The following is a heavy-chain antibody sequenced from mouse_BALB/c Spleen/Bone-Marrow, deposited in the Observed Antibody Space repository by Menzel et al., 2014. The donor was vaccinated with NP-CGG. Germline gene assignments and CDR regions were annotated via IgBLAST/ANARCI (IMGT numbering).Heavy chain of an antibody. CDR2: ISSGSSTI. V-gene: IGHV5-17*02. CDR3: TRGGNWDDFDY. Sequence: EVQLVESGGGLVQPGGSRKLSCAASGFTFSSSGMHWVRQTPEKGLEWVAYISSGSSTIYYADTVKGRFTISRDNPKNTLFLQVTSLRSEDTAMYYCTRGGNWDDFDYWGQGTTLTVSS. D-gene: IGHD4-1*01. CDR1: GFTFSSSG. J-gene: IGHJ2*01.